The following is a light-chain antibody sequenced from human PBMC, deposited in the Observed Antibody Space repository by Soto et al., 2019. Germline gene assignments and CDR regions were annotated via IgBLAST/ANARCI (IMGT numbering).Light chain of an antibody. J-gene: IGLJ3*02. Sequence: QSALTQPASVSGSPGQSITISCTGTSSDVGGYNYVSWYQQHPGKAPKLMISEVSKRPSGDPDRSSGSKSGNTASLTVSGLQAEDEADYYCNSYAGSNNWVFGGGTKLTVL. V-gene: IGLV2-8*01. CDR3: NSYAGSNNWV. CDR1: SSDVGGYNY. CDR2: EVS.